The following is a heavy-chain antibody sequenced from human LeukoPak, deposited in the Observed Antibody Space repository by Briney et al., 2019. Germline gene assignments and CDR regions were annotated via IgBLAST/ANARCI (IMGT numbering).Heavy chain of an antibody. D-gene: IGHD6-13*01. CDR1: GFTFDDYA. CDR3: AKDAGYSSSWLNY. Sequence: GRSLRLSCAASGFTFDDYAMHWVRQAPGKGLEWVSGISWNSGIIGYADSVKGRITISRDNAKNSLYLQMNSLRAEDTALYYCAKDAGYSSSWLNYWGQGTLVTVSS. J-gene: IGHJ4*02. CDR2: ISWNSGII. V-gene: IGHV3-9*01.